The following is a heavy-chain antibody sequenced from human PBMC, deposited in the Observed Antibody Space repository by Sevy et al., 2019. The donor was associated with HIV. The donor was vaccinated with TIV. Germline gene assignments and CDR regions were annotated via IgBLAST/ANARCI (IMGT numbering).Heavy chain of an antibody. CDR3: ALERLSSDVAEYFQN. D-gene: IGHD1-1*01. J-gene: IGHJ1*01. CDR2: VSYDGSNT. V-gene: IGHV3-30*09. Sequence: GGSLRLSCAASGFTFRSFSMHWVRQAPGKWLEWVTTVSYDGSNTYYADSVKGRFAVFRDNSRNLRNLQMNNLGPEDTAVYYCALERLSSDVAEYFQNWGQGTPVTVSS. CDR1: GFTFRSFS.